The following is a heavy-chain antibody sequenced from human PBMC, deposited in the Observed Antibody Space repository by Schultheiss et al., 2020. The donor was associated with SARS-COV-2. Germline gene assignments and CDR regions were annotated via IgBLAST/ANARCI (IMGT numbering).Heavy chain of an antibody. Sequence: SETLSLTCTVSGGSISSYYWSWIRQPPGKGLEWIGYIYYSGSTNYNPSLKSRVTISVDTSKTHFSLKLSSVTAADTAVYYCAREMTTVTTDLFDYWGQGTLVTVSS. J-gene: IGHJ4*02. D-gene: IGHD4-17*01. CDR1: GGSISSYY. CDR2: IYYSGST. CDR3: AREMTTVTTDLFDY. V-gene: IGHV4-59*01.